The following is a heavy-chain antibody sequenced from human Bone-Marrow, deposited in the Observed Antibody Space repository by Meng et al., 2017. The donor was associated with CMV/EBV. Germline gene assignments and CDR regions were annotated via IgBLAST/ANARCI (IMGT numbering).Heavy chain of an antibody. D-gene: IGHD3-3*01. V-gene: IGHV3-48*04. Sequence: GESLKISCAASGFTFSSYSMNWVRQAPGKGLEWVSYISSSSSTIYYADSVKGRFTISRDNAKNSLYLQTNSLRAEDTAVYYCARGKDPTYYDFWSGYYGFDYWGQGTLVTVSS. CDR2: ISSSSSTI. CDR1: GFTFSSYS. CDR3: ARGKDPTYYDFWSGYYGFDY. J-gene: IGHJ4*02.